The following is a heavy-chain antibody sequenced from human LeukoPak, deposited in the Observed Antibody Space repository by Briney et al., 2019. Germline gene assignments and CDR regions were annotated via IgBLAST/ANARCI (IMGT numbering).Heavy chain of an antibody. CDR3: ARDPGYGYN. Sequence: PGRSLRLSCAASGFTFSNYNMNWVRQAPGKGLEWVSYISSSGTTIFYADSVKGRFTISRDNAKSSLYLQMNSLRDEDTALYYCARDPGYGYNWGQGTLVTVSS. J-gene: IGHJ4*02. D-gene: IGHD5-12*01. CDR2: ISSSGTTI. CDR1: GFTFSNYN. V-gene: IGHV3-48*02.